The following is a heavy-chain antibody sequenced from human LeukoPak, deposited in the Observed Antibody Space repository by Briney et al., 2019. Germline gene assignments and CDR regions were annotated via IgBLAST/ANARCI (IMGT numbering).Heavy chain of an antibody. Sequence: ASVKVSCKASGGTFSSYAISWVRQAPGQGLEWMGWISGYKGNTNYAQKFQGRVTMTTETSTSTAYMELRSLRSDDTAVYFCAREDSSGWYYFDYWGQGTLVTVSS. V-gene: IGHV1-18*01. CDR3: AREDSSGWYYFDY. CDR2: ISGYKGNT. J-gene: IGHJ4*02. CDR1: GGTFSSYA. D-gene: IGHD6-19*01.